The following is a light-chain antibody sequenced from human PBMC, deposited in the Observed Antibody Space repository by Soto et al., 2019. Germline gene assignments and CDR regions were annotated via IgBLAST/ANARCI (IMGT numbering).Light chain of an antibody. J-gene: IGLJ1*01. CDR3: SSYTTTNTYV. Sequence: QSVLTQPASVSGSPGQSITISCTGTSSDVGGYNYVSWNQQHPGKAPKLIIYEVSNRPSGVSNRFSGSKSGDTASLTISGLHSEDEADYYCSSYTTTNTYVFGTGTKVNV. CDR1: SSDVGGYNY. V-gene: IGLV2-14*01. CDR2: EVS.